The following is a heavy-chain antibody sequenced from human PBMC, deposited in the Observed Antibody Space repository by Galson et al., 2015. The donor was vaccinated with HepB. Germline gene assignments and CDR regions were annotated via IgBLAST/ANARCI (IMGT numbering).Heavy chain of an antibody. CDR3: AGGDGVISPLATLDY. V-gene: IGHV3-30*03. Sequence: LRLSCAASGFTFSNYAMNWVRQAPGKGLEWVAFISIDGTKKYSADSVKGRFTISRDNSKSTLYLQMNSLRAEDTAVYFCAGGDGVISPLATLDYWGQGTLVSVSS. D-gene: IGHD3-22*01. CDR1: GFTFSNYA. CDR2: ISIDGTKK. J-gene: IGHJ4*02.